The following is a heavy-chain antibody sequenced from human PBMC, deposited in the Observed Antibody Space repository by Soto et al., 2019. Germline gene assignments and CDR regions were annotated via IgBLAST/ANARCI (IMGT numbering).Heavy chain of an antibody. J-gene: IGHJ4*02. Sequence: SETLSLTCTVSGGSISSGGYYWSWIRQHPGKGLEWIGYINYSGSTNYNPSLKSRVTISVDTSKNQFSLKLSSVTAADTAVYYCARLSGYSSGWYRHWGQGTLVTVSS. D-gene: IGHD6-19*01. CDR3: ARLSGYSSGWYRH. CDR2: INYSGST. V-gene: IGHV4-31*03. CDR1: GGSISSGGYY.